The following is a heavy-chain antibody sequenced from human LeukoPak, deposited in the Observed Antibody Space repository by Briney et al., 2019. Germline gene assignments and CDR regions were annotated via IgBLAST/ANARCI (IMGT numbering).Heavy chain of an antibody. J-gene: IGHJ6*04. CDR1: GFTFSSYA. CDR3: AKRSMVRGTAVYYYYGMDV. Sequence: PGGSLRLSCAASGFTFSSYAMSWVRQAPGKGLEWVSAISGSGGSTYYADSVKGRFTISRDNSKNTLYLQMNSLRAEDTAVYHCAKRSMVRGTAVYYYYGMDVWGKGTTVTVSS. CDR2: ISGSGGST. D-gene: IGHD3-10*01. V-gene: IGHV3-23*01.